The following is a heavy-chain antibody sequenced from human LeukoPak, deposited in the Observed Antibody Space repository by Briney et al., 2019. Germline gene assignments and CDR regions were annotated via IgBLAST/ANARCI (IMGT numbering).Heavy chain of an antibody. V-gene: IGHV3-48*01. J-gene: IGHJ4*02. CDR2: ISSSSSTI. D-gene: IGHD4-23*01. CDR3: ARERGVDYGGKEPARLNDY. Sequence: GSLRLSCAASGFTFSTYEMNWVRQAPGKGLEWVSYISSSSSTIYYADSVKGRFTISRDNAKNSLYLQMNSLRAEDTAVYYCARERGVDYGGKEPARLNDYWGQGTLVTVSS. CDR1: GFTFSTYE.